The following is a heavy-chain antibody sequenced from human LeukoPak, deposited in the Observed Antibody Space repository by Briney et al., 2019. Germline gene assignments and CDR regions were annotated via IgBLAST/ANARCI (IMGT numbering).Heavy chain of an antibody. D-gene: IGHD3-10*01. CDR3: ARSGHGSGSYTWFDP. Sequence: GESLKISCKGSGYSFTSYWIGWVRQMPGEGLEWMGIIYPGDSDTRYSPSFQGQVTISADKSISTAYLQWSSLKASDTAMYYCARSGHGSGSYTWFDPWGQGTLVTVSS. V-gene: IGHV5-51*01. CDR1: GYSFTSYW. J-gene: IGHJ5*02. CDR2: IYPGDSDT.